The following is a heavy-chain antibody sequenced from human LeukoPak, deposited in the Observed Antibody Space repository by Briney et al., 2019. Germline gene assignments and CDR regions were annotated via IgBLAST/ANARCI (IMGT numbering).Heavy chain of an antibody. Sequence: PGGSLRLSCAASGFTFSSSAMHWVRQVPGKGLEYVSAISSNGGTTYYANSVKGRFTISRDNSKNTLYLQMGSLRAEDTAVYYCAKDYAYSSSSLFDYWGQGTLVTVSS. J-gene: IGHJ4*02. D-gene: IGHD6-6*01. CDR3: AKDYAYSSSSLFDY. CDR2: ISSNGGTT. V-gene: IGHV3-64*01. CDR1: GFTFSSSA.